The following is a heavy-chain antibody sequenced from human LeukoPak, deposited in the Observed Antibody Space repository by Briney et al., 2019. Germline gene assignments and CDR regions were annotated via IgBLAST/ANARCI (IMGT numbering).Heavy chain of an antibody. CDR2: IKQDGSEK. J-gene: IGHJ4*02. CDR3: AREGVSSTSCYYFDY. V-gene: IGHV3-7*01. D-gene: IGHD2-2*01. CDR1: GFTFSSYW. Sequence: GGSLRLSCAASGFTFSSYWMSWVRQAPGKGLEWVANIKQDGSEKYYVDSVKGRSTISRDNAKNSLYLQMNSLRAEDTAVYYCAREGVSSTSCYYFDYWGQGTLVTVSS.